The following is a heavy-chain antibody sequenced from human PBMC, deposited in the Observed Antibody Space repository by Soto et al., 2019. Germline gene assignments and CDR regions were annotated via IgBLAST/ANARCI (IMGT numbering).Heavy chain of an antibody. V-gene: IGHV1-18*01. CDR2: ISANSGDT. D-gene: IGHD3-10*01. CDR1: GYSFTSHG. J-gene: IGHJ6*03. Sequence: QVQLVQSGAEVKKPGASVKVSCKASGYSFTSHGISWVRQAPGQGLEWMGWISANSGDTNYAQKRQGRVTVTTDTSTSTAYLELRSLRSEDTAVYYCARMVRGSYNDYYHYIDVWGKGTTVTVSS. CDR3: ARMVRGSYNDYYHYIDV.